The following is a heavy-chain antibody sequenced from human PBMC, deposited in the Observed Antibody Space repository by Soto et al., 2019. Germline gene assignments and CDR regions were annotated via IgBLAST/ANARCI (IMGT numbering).Heavy chain of an antibody. CDR2: FDPEDGET. J-gene: IGHJ1*01. CDR1: GYTLTELS. Sequence: ASVKVSCKVSGYTLTELSMHWVRQAPGKGLEWMGGFDPEDGETIYAQKFQGRVTMTEDTSTDTAYMELSSLRSEETAVYYCATVGGGGSEYFQHWGQGTLVTVSS. V-gene: IGHV1-24*01. D-gene: IGHD1-26*01. CDR3: ATVGGGGSEYFQH.